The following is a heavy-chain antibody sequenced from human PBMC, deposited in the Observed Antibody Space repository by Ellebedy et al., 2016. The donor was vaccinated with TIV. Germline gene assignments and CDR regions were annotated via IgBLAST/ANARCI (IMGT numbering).Heavy chain of an antibody. V-gene: IGHV1-18*04. Sequence: AASVKVSCKASGYTFTSYGISWVRQAPGQGLEWMGWISAYNGNTNYAQKLQGRVTMTTDTSTSTAYMELRSLRSDDTAVYYCARLGPYYDILTGSTRGGWFDPWGQGTLVTVSS. CDR3: ARLGPYYDILTGSTRGGWFDP. D-gene: IGHD3-9*01. CDR1: GYTFTSYG. CDR2: ISAYNGNT. J-gene: IGHJ5*02.